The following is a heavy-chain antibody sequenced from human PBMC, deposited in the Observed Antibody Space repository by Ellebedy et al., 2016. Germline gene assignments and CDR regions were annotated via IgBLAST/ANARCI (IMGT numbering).Heavy chain of an antibody. CDR3: AKRADCGGECFAYDF. J-gene: IGHJ4*02. D-gene: IGHD2-21*01. CDR1: GAAFNNFD. CDR2: FLPLFGTS. V-gene: IGHV1-69*05. Sequence: SVKVSXXASGAAFNNFDVNWVRQAPGQGLEWMGGFLPLFGTSNSAQRFQGRVTFITDKSTRTAYMELTSLTSEDTAVYYCAKRADCGGECFAYDFWGQGTVVTVTS.